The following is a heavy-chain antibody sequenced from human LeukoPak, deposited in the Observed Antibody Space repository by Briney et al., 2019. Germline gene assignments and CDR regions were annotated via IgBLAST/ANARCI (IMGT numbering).Heavy chain of an antibody. CDR3: ARDRYSSGWYNWFDP. D-gene: IGHD6-19*01. Sequence: SETLSLTCTVSGGSISSSPYYWGWIRQPPGKGLEWIGSIYHSGSTYYNPSLKSRVTISVDTSKNQFSLKLSSVTAADTAVYYCARDRYSSGWYNWFDPWGQGTLVTVSS. J-gene: IGHJ5*02. CDR2: IYHSGST. CDR1: GGSISSSPYY. V-gene: IGHV4-39*07.